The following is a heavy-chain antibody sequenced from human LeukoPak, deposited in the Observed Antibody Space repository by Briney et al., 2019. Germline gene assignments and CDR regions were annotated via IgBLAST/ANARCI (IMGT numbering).Heavy chain of an antibody. D-gene: IGHD2/OR15-2a*01. CDR3: AKTIGPPYYFDY. V-gene: IGHV3-23*01. CDR1: GFTFNSYA. CDR2: ISGSGGTT. Sequence: GGSLRPSCAASGFTFNSYAMNWVRQAPGKGLEWVSGISGSGGTTYYADSVKGRFTISRDNSKNTLYLQMNSLRAEDTAVYYCAKTIGPPYYFDYWGQGTLVTVSS. J-gene: IGHJ4*02.